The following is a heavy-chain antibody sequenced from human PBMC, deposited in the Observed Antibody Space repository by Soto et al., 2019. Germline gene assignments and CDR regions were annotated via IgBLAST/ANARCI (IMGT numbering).Heavy chain of an antibody. D-gene: IGHD3-10*01. CDR3: AKYYGSGSYYTMAYVDV. J-gene: IGHJ6*03. CDR2: ISGSGGST. Sequence: GGFLRLSCAASGFTFSSYAMSWVRQAPGKGLEWVSAISGSGGSTYYADSVKGRFTISRDNSKNTLYLQMNSLRAEDTAVYYCAKYYGSGSYYTMAYVDVWGKGTTVTVSS. V-gene: IGHV3-23*01. CDR1: GFTFSSYA.